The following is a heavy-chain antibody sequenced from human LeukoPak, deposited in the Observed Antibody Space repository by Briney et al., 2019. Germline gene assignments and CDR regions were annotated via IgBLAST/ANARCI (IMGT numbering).Heavy chain of an antibody. D-gene: IGHD6-19*01. CDR2: ISSNGGST. CDR1: GFTFSSYA. V-gene: IGHV3-64D*09. Sequence: GGSLRLSCSASGFTFSSYAMHWVRQAPGKGLEYVSAISSNGGSTYYADSVKGRFTISRDNSKNTLYLQMSSLRAEDTAVYYCVTNGEQWPGDYYYGMDVWGQGTTVTVSS. CDR3: VTNGEQWPGDYYYGMDV. J-gene: IGHJ6*02.